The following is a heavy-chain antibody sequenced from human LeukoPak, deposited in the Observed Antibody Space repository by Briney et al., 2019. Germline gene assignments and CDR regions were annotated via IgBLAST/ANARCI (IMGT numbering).Heavy chain of an antibody. V-gene: IGHV1-46*01. J-gene: IGHJ4*02. CDR1: GYTFTSYY. CDR3: ARSGQLVRGFDY. D-gene: IGHD6-6*01. CDR2: INPSGGST. Sequence: PGRSLRLSCAASGYTFTSYYMHWVRQAPGQGLEWMGIINPSGGSTSYAQKFQGRVTMTRDTSTSTVYMELSSLRSEDTAVYYCARSGQLVRGFDYWGQGTLVTVSS.